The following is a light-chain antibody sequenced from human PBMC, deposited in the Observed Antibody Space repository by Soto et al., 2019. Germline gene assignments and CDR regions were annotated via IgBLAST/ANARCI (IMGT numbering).Light chain of an antibody. CDR3: QHYNSYSEA. J-gene: IGKJ1*01. CDR2: KAS. Sequence: DIQMTQSPSTLSASVGDRVTIACRASQTISSWLAWYQQKPGKAPKLLIYKASTLKSGVPSRFSGSGSGTEFTLTISSLQPDDFANYYCQHYNSYSEAFGQGTKV. V-gene: IGKV1-5*03. CDR1: QTISSW.